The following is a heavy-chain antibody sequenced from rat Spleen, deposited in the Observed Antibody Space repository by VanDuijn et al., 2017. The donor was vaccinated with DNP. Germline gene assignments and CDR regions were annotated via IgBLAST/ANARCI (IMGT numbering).Heavy chain of an antibody. Sequence: VQLKESGPGLVQPSQTLSLTCTVAGFSLTDYNVHWIRQAPTKGLEWVTSISPSGGGTYYRDSVKGRFTISRDNADHTLYLQMDSLRSEDTATYYCVTSPGPNWFAHWGQGTLVTVSS. CDR1: GFSLTDYN. D-gene: IGHD1-4*01. J-gene: IGHJ3*01. CDR2: ISPSGGGT. V-gene: IGHV5-19*01. CDR3: VTSPGPNWFAH.